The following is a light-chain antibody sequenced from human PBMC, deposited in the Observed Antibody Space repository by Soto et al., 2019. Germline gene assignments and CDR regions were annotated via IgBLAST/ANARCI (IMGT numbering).Light chain of an antibody. V-gene: IGLV1-40*01. CDR1: SSNIGAGYP. Sequence: QSVLTQSPSVSGAPGQRVTISCTGSSSNIGAGYPVHWYQQLPGTAPKLLVAGNRPSGVPDRFSVSKSGASASLAITGLQAEDGADYYCQSYDSSLSRRWVFGGGTKLTVL. CDR2: G. J-gene: IGLJ3*02. CDR3: QSYDSSLSRRWV.